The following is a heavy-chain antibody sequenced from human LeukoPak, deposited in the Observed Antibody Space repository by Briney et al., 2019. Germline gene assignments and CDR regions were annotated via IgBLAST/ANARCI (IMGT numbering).Heavy chain of an antibody. V-gene: IGHV4-38-2*02. Sequence: SETLSLTCTVSGYSISSGYYWGWIRQPPGKGLEWNGSIYHSGSTYYNPSLKSRVTVSVDTSKNQFSLKLSSVTAADTAVYYCARALNRIDYWYFDLWGRGTLVTVSS. CDR2: IYHSGST. D-gene: IGHD2-15*01. CDR3: ARALNRIDYWYFDL. CDR1: GYSISSGYY. J-gene: IGHJ2*01.